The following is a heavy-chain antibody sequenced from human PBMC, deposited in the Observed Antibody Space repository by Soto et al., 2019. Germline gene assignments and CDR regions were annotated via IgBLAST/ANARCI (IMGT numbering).Heavy chain of an antibody. Sequence: SYTLSITCTVSADSVSSANYYWTWIRQPPGKGLEWIGNIYYTGSTNYNPSLKSRVTISLNTSKMQLSLKLRSVTAADTAVYYCARDHWVGGNCFSTYYCMDVWGKGTTVTVSS. CDR3: ARDHWVGGNCFSTYYCMDV. CDR2: IYYTGST. J-gene: IGHJ6*04. V-gene: IGHV4-61*01. CDR1: ADSVSSANYY. D-gene: IGHD2-21*02.